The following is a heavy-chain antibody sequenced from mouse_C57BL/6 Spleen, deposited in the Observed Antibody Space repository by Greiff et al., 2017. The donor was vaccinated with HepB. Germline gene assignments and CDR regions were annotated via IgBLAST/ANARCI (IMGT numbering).Heavy chain of an antibody. CDR1: GYSFTSYY. J-gene: IGHJ1*03. D-gene: IGHD1-1*01. V-gene: IGHV1-66*01. CDR3: ARRRDYYGSSLSYWYFDV. Sequence: VQLQQSGPELVKPGASVKISCKASGYSFTSYYIHWVKQRPGQGLEWIGWIYPGSGNTKYNEKFKGKATLTADTSSSTAYMQLSSLTSEDSAVYYCARRRDYYGSSLSYWYFDVWGTGTTVTVSS. CDR2: IYPGSGNT.